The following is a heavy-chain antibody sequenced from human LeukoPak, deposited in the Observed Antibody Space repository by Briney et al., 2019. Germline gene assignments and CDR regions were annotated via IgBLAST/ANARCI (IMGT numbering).Heavy chain of an antibody. CDR1: GFTFSSSA. D-gene: IGHD3-10*01. Sequence: GGSLRLSCSASGFTFSSSAMYWVRQAPGKGLEYVPAFSSDGSSTFYADSVKGRFTISRDNSKNMLYLQMSSLRADDTAVYYCVKTLKYYGSGRGLFDSWGQGTLVTVSS. V-gene: IGHV3-64D*06. J-gene: IGHJ4*02. CDR2: FSSDGSST. CDR3: VKTLKYYGSGRGLFDS.